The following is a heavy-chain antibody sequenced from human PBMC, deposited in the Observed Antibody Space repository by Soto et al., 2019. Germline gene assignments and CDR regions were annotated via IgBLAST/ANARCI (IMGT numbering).Heavy chain of an antibody. D-gene: IGHD5-18*01. V-gene: IGHV4-59*08. CDR3: ARHRYSYGVYYFDY. CDR2: IYYSGST. J-gene: IGHJ4*02. CDR1: GGSISNYY. Sequence: SETLSLTCIVSGGSISNYYWGWIRQPPGKGLEWIGYIYYSGSTNYNPSLTSRVTISVDTSKNQFSLKLSSVTAADTAVYYCARHRYSYGVYYFDYWGQGTLVTVS.